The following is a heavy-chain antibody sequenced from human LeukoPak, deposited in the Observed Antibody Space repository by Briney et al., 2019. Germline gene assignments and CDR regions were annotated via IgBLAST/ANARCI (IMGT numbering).Heavy chain of an antibody. J-gene: IGHJ4*02. CDR2: ISTTSGNI. Sequence: GGSLRLSCAASGFTFSSYSMNWVRQAPGKGLEWVAAISTTSGNIYYADSVKGRFTISRDNAKNSLYLQMNSLRAEDTAVYYCAKDSGSYYGADYWGQGTLVTVSS. V-gene: IGHV3-21*01. D-gene: IGHD1-26*01. CDR1: GFTFSSYS. CDR3: AKDSGSYYGADY.